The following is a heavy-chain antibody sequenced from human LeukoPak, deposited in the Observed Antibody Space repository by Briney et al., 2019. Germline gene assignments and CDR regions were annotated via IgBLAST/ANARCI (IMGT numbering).Heavy chain of an antibody. Sequence: ASVKVSCKASGYTFTGYYMHWVRQAPGQGLEWMGWINPNSDGTNYAQKFQGRVTMTRDTSISTAYMELSRLRSDDTAVYYCARDPNVITFGGVIGLFDYWGQGTLVTVSS. D-gene: IGHD3-16*02. V-gene: IGHV1-2*02. CDR3: ARDPNVITFGGVIGLFDY. J-gene: IGHJ4*02. CDR2: INPNSDGT. CDR1: GYTFTGYY.